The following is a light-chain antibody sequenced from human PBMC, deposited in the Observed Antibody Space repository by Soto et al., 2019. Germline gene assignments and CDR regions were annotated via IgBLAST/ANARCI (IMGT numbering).Light chain of an antibody. CDR3: QQSYTAPSSGT. Sequence: DIQMTQCPSSLSASVGDRVTITCRASENIRTYLNWYQQRPGTAPKLLIYAASTLQSGVPSRFSGSGSGTEFNLTIGSLQPEDCATYYCQQSYTAPSSGTFGPGTKVAVK. J-gene: IGKJ1*01. CDR2: AAS. V-gene: IGKV1-39*01. CDR1: ENIRTY.